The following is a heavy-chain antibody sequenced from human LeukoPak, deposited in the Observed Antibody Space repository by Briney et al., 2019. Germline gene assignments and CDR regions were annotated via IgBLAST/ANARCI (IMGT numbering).Heavy chain of an antibody. D-gene: IGHD2-15*01. J-gene: IGHJ3*02. V-gene: IGHV4-31*03. CDR3: ARAVVDDAFDI. CDR1: GGSISSGGYY. Sequence: SETLSPTCTVSGGSISSGGYYWSWIRQHPGKGLEWIGYIYYSGSTYYNPSLKSRVTISVDTSKNQFSLKLSSVTAADTAVYYCARAVVDDAFDIWGQGTMVTVSS. CDR2: IYYSGST.